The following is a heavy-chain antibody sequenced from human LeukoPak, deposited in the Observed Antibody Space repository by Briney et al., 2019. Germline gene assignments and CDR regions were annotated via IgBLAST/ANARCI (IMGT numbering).Heavy chain of an antibody. V-gene: IGHV4-61*02. CDR2: IYTSGST. D-gene: IGHD4-17*01. CDR3: ARATVTRDFDY. J-gene: IGHJ4*02. CDR1: GGSISSGFYY. Sequence: SETLSLTCTVSGGSISSGFYYWSWIPQPAGKGLEWIGRIYTSGSTNYNPSLKSRVTISVDTTKNQFSLKLSSVTAADTAVYYCARATVTRDFDYWGQGTLVTVSS.